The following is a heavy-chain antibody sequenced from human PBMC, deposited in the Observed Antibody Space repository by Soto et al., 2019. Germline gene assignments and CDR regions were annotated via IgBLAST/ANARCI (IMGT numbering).Heavy chain of an antibody. CDR2: ISYDGSNK. CDR3: ARDIRPLIVVVTAAYYYYGMDV. D-gene: IGHD2-21*02. CDR1: GFTFSSYA. Sequence: PGGSLRLSCAASGFTFSSYAMHWVRQAPGKGLEWVAVISYDGSNKYYADTVKGRFTISRDNSKNTLYLQMNSLRAEDTAVYYYARDIRPLIVVVTAAYYYYGMDVWGQGTTVTVSS. V-gene: IGHV3-30-3*01. J-gene: IGHJ6*02.